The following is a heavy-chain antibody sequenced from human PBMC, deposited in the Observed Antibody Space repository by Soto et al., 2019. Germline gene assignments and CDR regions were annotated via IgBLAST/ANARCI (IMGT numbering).Heavy chain of an antibody. Sequence: PGGSLRLSCAASGFTFSSYAMSWVRQAPGKGLEWVSAISGSGGSTYYADSVKGRFTISRDNSKNTLYLQMNSLRAEDTAVYYCANRAVLRFLEWSYFDYWGQGTLVTVSS. CDR1: GFTFSSYA. CDR2: ISGSGGST. V-gene: IGHV3-23*01. D-gene: IGHD3-3*01. CDR3: ANRAVLRFLEWSYFDY. J-gene: IGHJ4*02.